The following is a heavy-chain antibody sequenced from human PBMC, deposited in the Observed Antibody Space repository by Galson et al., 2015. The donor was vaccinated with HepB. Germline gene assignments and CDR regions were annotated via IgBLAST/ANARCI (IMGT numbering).Heavy chain of an antibody. J-gene: IGHJ6*02. CDR3: ARDLSYDFWSGYYTGSHGMDV. D-gene: IGHD3-3*01. CDR2: IIPIFGTA. Sequence: SVKVSCKASGGTFSSYAISWVRQAPGQGLEWMGGIIPIFGTANYAQKFQGRVTITADKSTSTAYMELSSLRSEDTAVYYCARDLSYDFWSGYYTGSHGMDVWGQGTTVTVSS. V-gene: IGHV1-69*06. CDR1: GGTFSSYA.